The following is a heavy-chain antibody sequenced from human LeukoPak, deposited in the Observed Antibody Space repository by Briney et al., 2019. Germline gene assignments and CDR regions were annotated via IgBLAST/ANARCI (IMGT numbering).Heavy chain of an antibody. CDR1: GGSFSGYY. CDR3: ARRRFGELCDFDY. Sequence: SETLSLTCAVYGGSFSGYYRSWIRQPPGKGLEWIGEINHSGSTNYNPSLKSRVTISVDTSKNQFSLKLSSVTAADTAVYYCARRRFGELCDFDYWGQGTLVTVSS. V-gene: IGHV4-34*01. J-gene: IGHJ4*02. D-gene: IGHD3-10*01. CDR2: INHSGST.